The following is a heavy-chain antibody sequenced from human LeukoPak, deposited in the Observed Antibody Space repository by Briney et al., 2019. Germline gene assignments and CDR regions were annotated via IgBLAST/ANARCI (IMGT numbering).Heavy chain of an antibody. D-gene: IGHD2-15*01. Sequence: SETLSLTCTVSGGSISSYYWSWIRQPPGKGLEWIGYIYYSGSTNYNPSLKSRVTISVDTSKNQFSLKLSSVTAADTAVYYCARGQIDRAYCSGGSCSRFDPWGQGTLVTVSS. V-gene: IGHV4-59*01. CDR2: IYYSGST. CDR1: GGSISSYY. CDR3: ARGQIDRAYCSGGSCSRFDP. J-gene: IGHJ5*02.